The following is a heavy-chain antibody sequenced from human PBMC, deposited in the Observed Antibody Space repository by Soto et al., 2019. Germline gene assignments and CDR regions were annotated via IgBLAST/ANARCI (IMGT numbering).Heavy chain of an antibody. Sequence: LRLSCAASGFTFSSYAMHWVRQAPGKGLEWVAVISYDGSNKYYADSVKGRFTISRDNSKNTLYLQMNSLRAEDTAVYYCARDRQLASKGSYYYGMDVWGQGTTVTVSS. CDR1: GFTFSSYA. J-gene: IGHJ6*02. CDR3: ARDRQLASKGSYYYGMDV. CDR2: ISYDGSNK. D-gene: IGHD6-13*01. V-gene: IGHV3-30-3*01.